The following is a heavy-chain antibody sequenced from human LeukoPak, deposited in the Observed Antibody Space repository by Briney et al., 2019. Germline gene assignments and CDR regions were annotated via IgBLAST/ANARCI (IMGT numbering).Heavy chain of an antibody. D-gene: IGHD3-22*01. Sequence: ASETLSLTCTVSGYSISSGYYWGWIRQPPGKGLEWIGSIYYSGSTYYNPSLKSRVTISVDTSKNQFSLKLSSVTAADTAVYYCARDRRDYYDSSGYYTYYYDYWGQGTLVTVSS. CDR2: IYYSGST. V-gene: IGHV4-38-2*02. CDR1: GYSISSGYY. J-gene: IGHJ4*02. CDR3: ARDRRDYYDSSGYYTYYYDY.